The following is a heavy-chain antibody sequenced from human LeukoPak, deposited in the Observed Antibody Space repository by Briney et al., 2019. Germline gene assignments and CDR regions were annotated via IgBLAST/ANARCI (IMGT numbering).Heavy chain of an antibody. D-gene: IGHD6-19*01. CDR3: VTESGWLFDF. J-gene: IGHJ4*02. CDR1: GFTLSNYA. CDR2: ISPNGDNI. V-gene: IGHV3-11*04. Sequence: PGGSLRLSCTASGFTLSNYAMSWVRQAPGKGMEWVAYISPNGDNIHYADSVKGRFTISRDNAKNSLFLQVNSLRAEDTAVYYCVTESGWLFDFWGQGTLVTVSS.